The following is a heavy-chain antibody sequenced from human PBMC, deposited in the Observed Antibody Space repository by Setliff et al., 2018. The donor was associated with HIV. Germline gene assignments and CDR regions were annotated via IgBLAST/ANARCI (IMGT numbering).Heavy chain of an antibody. Sequence: SETLSLTCTVSGGSIRTGSYYWGWIRQPPGQRLEWLASIYSGGSTLYNPSLKSRVTISRDTSKNQFSLKLTSVTAADPAVYYCARDGRAAMVPFDPWGQGTLVTVSS. V-gene: IGHV4-39*07. CDR3: ARDGRAAMVPFDP. CDR2: IYSGGST. J-gene: IGHJ5*02. CDR1: GGSIRTGSYY. D-gene: IGHD5-18*01.